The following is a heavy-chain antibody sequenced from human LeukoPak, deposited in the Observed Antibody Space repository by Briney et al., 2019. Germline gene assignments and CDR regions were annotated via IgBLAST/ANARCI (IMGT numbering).Heavy chain of an antibody. CDR1: GYTFTDHF. D-gene: IGHD1-1*01. CDR2: INPYNGYT. V-gene: IGHV1-2*02. CDR3: ARDYSLNDFDY. Sequence: ASVKVSCKSSGYTFTDHFIHWVRQAPGQGLEWVGEINPYNGYTKYAWRLQGRVTMTRDTSISTAFMEVSRLTSDDTAVYYCARDYSLNDFDYRGQGTLVTVAS. J-gene: IGHJ4*02.